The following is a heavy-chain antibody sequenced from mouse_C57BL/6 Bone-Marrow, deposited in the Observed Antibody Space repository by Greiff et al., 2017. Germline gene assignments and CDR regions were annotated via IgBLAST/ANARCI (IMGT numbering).Heavy chain of an antibody. J-gene: IGHJ2*01. Sequence: QVQLQQSGPGLVAPSQSLSITCTVSGFSLTSYGVHWVRQPPGKGLEWLVVIWSDGSTTYNSALKSRLSISKDNSKSQVFLKMNSLQTDDTAMYYCARHGDYDYEAPLFDYWGQGTTLTVSS. D-gene: IGHD2-4*01. CDR2: IWSDGST. V-gene: IGHV2-6-1*01. CDR1: GFSLTSYG. CDR3: ARHGDYDYEAPLFDY.